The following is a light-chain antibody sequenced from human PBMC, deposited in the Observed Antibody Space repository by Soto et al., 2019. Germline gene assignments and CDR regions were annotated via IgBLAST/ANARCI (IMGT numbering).Light chain of an antibody. CDR2: KAS. CDR1: QSISTW. J-gene: IGKJ1*01. Sequence: DIQMTQSPSTLSASVGDRVTITCRASQSISTWLAWYQQKPGEAPDLLIYKASSLATGVPSRFSGSGSGTEFTLTISSLQPDDFATYYCQQYSSYWTFGQGTKVDIK. CDR3: QQYSSYWT. V-gene: IGKV1-5*03.